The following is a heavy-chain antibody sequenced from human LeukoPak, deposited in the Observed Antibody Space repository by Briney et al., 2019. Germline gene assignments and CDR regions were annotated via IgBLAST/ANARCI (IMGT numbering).Heavy chain of an antibody. Sequence: GGSLRLSCAASGFTFSDYGMSWVRQAPGKGLEWVSAVGGGAGTPHYADSVKGRFTISRDNSKNTLSLQMNSLRAEDTAIYYCAKVYTAYWYFDFWGRGTLVTVSS. J-gene: IGHJ2*01. V-gene: IGHV3-23*01. CDR1: GFTFSDYG. CDR2: VGGGAGTP. CDR3: AKVYTAYWYFDF. D-gene: IGHD2-2*02.